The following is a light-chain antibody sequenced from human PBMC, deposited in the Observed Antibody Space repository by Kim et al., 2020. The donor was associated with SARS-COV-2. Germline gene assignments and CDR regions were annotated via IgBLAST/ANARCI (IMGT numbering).Light chain of an antibody. CDR2: RNN. CDR3: SAWDSSLSAWV. CDR1: NNKVGNQG. J-gene: IGLJ3*02. Sequence: QAANLTCTGNNNKVGNQGAAWLQQHQGHPPKLLSYRNNNRPSGISERFSASRSGDTASLTITGLQPEDETDYYCSAWDSSLSAWVFGGGTQLTVL. V-gene: IGLV10-54*04.